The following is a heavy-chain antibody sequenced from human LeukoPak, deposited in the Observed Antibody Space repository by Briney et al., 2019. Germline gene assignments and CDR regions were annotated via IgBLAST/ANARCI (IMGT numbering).Heavy chain of an antibody. CDR3: ARDLPVQH. J-gene: IGHJ1*01. CDR2: LWYDGSIK. V-gene: IGHV3-33*01. Sequence: GGPLRLSCAVSGFTFSSYGMHWVRQAPGKGLEWVAVLWYDGSIKYHADSVKGRFTISRDNSKDTLYLQMNSLRADDTAVYYCARDLPVQHWGQGTLVTVSS. CDR1: GFTFSSYG.